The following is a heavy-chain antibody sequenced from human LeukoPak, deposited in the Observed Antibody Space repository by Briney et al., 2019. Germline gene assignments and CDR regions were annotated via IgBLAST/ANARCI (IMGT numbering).Heavy chain of an antibody. V-gene: IGHV3-21*01. CDR3: ARDGSTSYYYYYYMDV. Sequence: GGSLRLSCAASGFTFSSYSMDWVRQAPGKGLEWVSSISSSSSYIYYADSVKGRFTISRDNAKNSLYLQMNSLRAEDTAVYYCARDGSTSYYYYYYMDVWGKGTTVTVSS. J-gene: IGHJ6*03. D-gene: IGHD2-2*01. CDR1: GFTFSSYS. CDR2: ISSSSSYI.